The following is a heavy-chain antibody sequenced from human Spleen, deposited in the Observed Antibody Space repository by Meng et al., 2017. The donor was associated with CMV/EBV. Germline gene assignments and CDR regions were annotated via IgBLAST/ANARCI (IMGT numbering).Heavy chain of an antibody. D-gene: IGHD3-3*01. CDR2: INWNGGST. Sequence: GESLKISCAASGFTFDDYGMSWVRQAPGKGLEWVSGINWNGGSTGYADSVKGRFTISRDNSKNSLYLQMNSLRTEDTALYYCAKEARIYDFWSGYPLYYYYYGMDVWGQGTTVTVSS. CDR1: GFTFDDYG. J-gene: IGHJ6*02. V-gene: IGHV3-20*04. CDR3: AKEARIYDFWSGYPLYYYYYGMDV.